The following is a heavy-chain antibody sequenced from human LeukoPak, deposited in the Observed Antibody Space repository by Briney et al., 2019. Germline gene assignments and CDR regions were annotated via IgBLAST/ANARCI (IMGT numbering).Heavy chain of an antibody. D-gene: IGHD1-26*01. J-gene: IGHJ4*02. CDR2: IDVGGGNT. CDR3: AKADTGGNYFDH. CDR1: GFTFSSCA. V-gene: IGHV3-23*01. Sequence: GGSLRLSCVASGFTFSSCAMSWVRQAPGKGLEWVSAIDVGGGNTYYADSVKGRFTFSRDNFKNTLHLQMNSLRAVDTAVYYCAKADTGGNYFDHWGQGTLVTVSP.